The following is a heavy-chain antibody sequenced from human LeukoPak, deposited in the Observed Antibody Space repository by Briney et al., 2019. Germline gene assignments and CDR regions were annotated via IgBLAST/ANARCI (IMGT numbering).Heavy chain of an antibody. CDR2: ISPNSGGT. J-gene: IGHJ4*02. CDR1: GYTFSGCY. D-gene: IGHD3-10*01. Sequence: GASVKVSCKASGYTFSGCYMHWVRQAPGQGLEWMGWISPNSGGTNYAQKFQGRVTMTSDTSISTGYMELSSLRSDDTAVYYCARGKYQVLWGDCWGQGTLVTVSS. CDR3: ARGKYQVLWGDC. V-gene: IGHV1-2*02.